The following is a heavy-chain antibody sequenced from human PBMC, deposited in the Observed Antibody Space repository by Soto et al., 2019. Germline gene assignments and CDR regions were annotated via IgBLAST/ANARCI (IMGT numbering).Heavy chain of an antibody. CDR2: IFPGDSDA. CDR1: GYSFSYYW. Sequence: EVQLVQSGAEVKKPGESLKISCKASGYSFSYYWIGWVRQMPGKGLEWVGIIFPGDSDARYSPSFQGQVTISVDRSNSTAYLHWNSLKASDSAIYYCARRSDYDYWGQGTLVTVSS. CDR3: ARRSDYDY. J-gene: IGHJ4*02. V-gene: IGHV5-51*03.